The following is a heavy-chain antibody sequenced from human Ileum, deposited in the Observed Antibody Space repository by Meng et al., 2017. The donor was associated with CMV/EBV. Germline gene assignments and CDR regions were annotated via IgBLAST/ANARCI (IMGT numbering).Heavy chain of an antibody. D-gene: IGHD1-26*01. CDR1: GFTFSDYY. Sequence: SGFTFSDYYMIWMRQAPGKGLEWVSYIGSRGGSIYYADSVQGRFTISRDNANNLLYLQMDGLRAEDTGIYYCARESGAYLTVGYFDYWGQGTLVTVSS. J-gene: IGHJ4*02. CDR2: IGSRGGSI. V-gene: IGHV3-11*04. CDR3: ARESGAYLTVGYFDY.